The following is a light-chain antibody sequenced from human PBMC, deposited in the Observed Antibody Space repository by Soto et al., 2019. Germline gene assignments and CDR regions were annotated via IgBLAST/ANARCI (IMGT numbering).Light chain of an antibody. CDR3: PDYDSSLSRYV. CDR2: GNS. J-gene: IGLJ1*01. Sequence: QSVLTQPPSVSGAPGQRVTISCTGSSSNIGAGYDVHWYQQLPGTAPKLLIYGNSNRSAGVPDRFSGPKSGTSASLAIAGLQAEAEADYYSPDYDSSLSRYVFGTGTKLTVL. CDR1: SSNIGAGYD. V-gene: IGLV1-40*01.